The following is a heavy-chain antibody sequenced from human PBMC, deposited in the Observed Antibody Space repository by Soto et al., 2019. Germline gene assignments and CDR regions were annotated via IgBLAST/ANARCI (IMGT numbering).Heavy chain of an antibody. CDR1: GFTFSTYS. J-gene: IGHJ4*01. Sequence: GGSLRLSCVGSGFTFSTYSINWVRQAPGEGLEWVSSISSRSDIYYADSVKGRFTISRDNAKNSVSLQMNSLRVEDTAIYYCVSWVSAHFDSWGQGTLVTVS. CDR2: ISSRSDI. V-gene: IGHV3-21*04. CDR3: VSWVSAHFDS. D-gene: IGHD6-13*01.